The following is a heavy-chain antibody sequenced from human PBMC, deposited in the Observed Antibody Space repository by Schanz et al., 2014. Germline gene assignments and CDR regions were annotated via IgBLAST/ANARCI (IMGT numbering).Heavy chain of an antibody. V-gene: IGHV1-18*01. CDR3: ARAKRFGYMDV. CDR2: ISAYNGHT. CDR1: GYTFICYG. J-gene: IGHJ6*02. Sequence: QVQLVQSGAEAKNPGASVKVSCKASGYTFICYGIKWVRQAPGQGLEWMGWISAYNGHTDYAQKLQSIVTVTTDTSSSTAYMELRNLRSDDTAVYYCARAKRFGYMDVWGQGTTVTVSS. D-gene: IGHD3-10*01.